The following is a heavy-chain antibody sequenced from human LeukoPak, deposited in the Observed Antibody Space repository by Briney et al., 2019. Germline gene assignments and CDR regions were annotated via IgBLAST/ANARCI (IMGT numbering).Heavy chain of an antibody. J-gene: IGHJ4*02. Sequence: GGSLRLSCAASGFTFSNYAMSWVRQAPGKGLEWVSTISGSGDNTYNADSVKGRFTISRDNSKNTLYLQVTSLRVEDTAIYYCAKARSAVAASAANYWGQGTLVTVCS. CDR3: AKARSAVAASAANY. D-gene: IGHD6-19*01. CDR2: ISGSGDNT. V-gene: IGHV3-23*01. CDR1: GFTFSNYA.